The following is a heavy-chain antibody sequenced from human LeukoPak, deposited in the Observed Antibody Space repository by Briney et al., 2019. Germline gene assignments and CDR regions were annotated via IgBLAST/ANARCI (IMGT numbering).Heavy chain of an antibody. Sequence: ASVKVSCKVSGYTLTELSMHWVRQAPGKGLEWMGGFDPEDGETIYAQKFQGRVTMTEDTSTDTAYMELSSLRSEDTAVYYCATGVSSGGPYYFDYWGQGTLVTVSS. V-gene: IGHV1-24*01. D-gene: IGHD6-19*01. J-gene: IGHJ4*02. CDR2: FDPEDGET. CDR3: ATGVSSGGPYYFDY. CDR1: GYTLTELS.